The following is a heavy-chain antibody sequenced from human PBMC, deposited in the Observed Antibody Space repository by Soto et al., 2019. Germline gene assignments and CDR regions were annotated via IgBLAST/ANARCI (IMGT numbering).Heavy chain of an antibody. J-gene: IGHJ5*02. Sequence: ASVKVSCKASGYTFTSYAMHWVRQAPGQRLEWMGWINAGNGNTKYSQKFQGRVTITRDTSASTAYMELSSLRSEDTAVYYCARDLSDLGGSGVRFDPWGQGTLVTVSS. CDR1: GYTFTSYA. V-gene: IGHV1-3*01. D-gene: IGHD6-19*01. CDR2: INAGNGNT. CDR3: ARDLSDLGGSGVRFDP.